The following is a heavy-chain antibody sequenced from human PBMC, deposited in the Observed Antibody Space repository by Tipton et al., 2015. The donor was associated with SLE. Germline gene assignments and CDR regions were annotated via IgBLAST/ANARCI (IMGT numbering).Heavy chain of an antibody. D-gene: IGHD6-6*01. CDR2: IYYSGST. V-gene: IGHV4-39*07. Sequence: TLSLICTVSGGSISSSSYYWGWIRQPPGKGLEWIGSIYYSGSTYYNPSLKSRVTISVDTSKNQFSLKLSSVTAADTAVYYCARQWGDSSSSGDYWGQGTLVTVSS. J-gene: IGHJ4*02. CDR1: GGSISSSSYY. CDR3: ARQWGDSSSSGDY.